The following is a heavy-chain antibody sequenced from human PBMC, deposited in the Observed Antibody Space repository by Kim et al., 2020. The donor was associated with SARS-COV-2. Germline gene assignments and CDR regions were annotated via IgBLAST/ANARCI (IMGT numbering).Heavy chain of an antibody. Sequence: SETLSLTCSVSGDSIKSSSHRWGWVRQPPGEGLEWLGTIRYGGSTFYNSSLMSRATISVDTSRNQFSLKLNSLTAADTAIYYCARRIWSGSSFAFDHWGQGTLVTVSS. CDR2: IRYGGST. CDR1: GDSIKSSSHR. CDR3: ARRIWSGSSFAFDH. V-gene: IGHV4-39*01. D-gene: IGHD2-2*01. J-gene: IGHJ4*02.